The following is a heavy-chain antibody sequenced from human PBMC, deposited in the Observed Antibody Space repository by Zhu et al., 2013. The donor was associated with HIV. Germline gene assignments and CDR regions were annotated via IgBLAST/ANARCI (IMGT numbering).Heavy chain of an antibody. CDR1: GISISGYY. D-gene: IGHD5-18*01. V-gene: IGHV4-59*08. J-gene: IGHJ4*02. Sequence: QVQLHESVPGLVRSSETLSLTCTVSGISISGYYWSWIRQPPGKGLEWIGYIHYSGSTKYNLSLKSRVTMSVDTSKNQFSLRLRSVTAADTALYFCARHCRYGSCNPALDYWGQGTLITVSS. CDR2: IHYSGST. CDR3: ARHCRYGSCNPALDY.